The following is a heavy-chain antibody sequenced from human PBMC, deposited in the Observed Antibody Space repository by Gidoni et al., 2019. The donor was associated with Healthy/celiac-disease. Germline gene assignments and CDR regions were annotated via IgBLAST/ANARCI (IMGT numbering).Heavy chain of an antibody. CDR1: GGSFSGYY. V-gene: IGHV4-34*01. Sequence: QVQLQQWGAGLLKPSETLSLTCAVYGGSFSGYYWSWIRQPPGKGLEWIGEINHSGSTNYNPSLKRRVTISVDTSKNQFSLKLSSVTAADTAVYYCARGAVAAAGRDFDYWGQGTLVTVSS. CDR3: ARGAVAAAGRDFDY. D-gene: IGHD6-13*01. CDR2: INHSGST. J-gene: IGHJ4*02.